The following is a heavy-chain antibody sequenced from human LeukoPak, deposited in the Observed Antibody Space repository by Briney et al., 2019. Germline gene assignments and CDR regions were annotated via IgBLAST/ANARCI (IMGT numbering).Heavy chain of an antibody. CDR3: TRVGGYYYYMDV. V-gene: IGHV4-38-2*02. CDR2: IYHSGTT. J-gene: IGHJ6*03. Sequence: PSETLSLTGTVSGYSFSSGYYWGWIRQTPGKGLEWIGSIYHSGTTYYNPSLKSRVTISVDTSKNQFSLNLTSVTAADTAVYYCTRVGGYYYYMDVWGIGTTVTVSS. D-gene: IGHD2-15*01. CDR1: GYSFSSGYY.